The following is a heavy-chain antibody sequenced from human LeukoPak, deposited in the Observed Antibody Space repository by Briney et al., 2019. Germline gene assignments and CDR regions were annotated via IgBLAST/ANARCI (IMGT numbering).Heavy chain of an antibody. CDR3: AREEAAADWFDP. V-gene: IGHV4-39*02. D-gene: IGHD6-13*01. CDR2: IYYSGST. CDR1: GGSISSSSYY. Sequence: PSETLSHTCTVSGGSISSSSYYWGWIRQPPGTGLEWIGSIYYSGSTYYNPSLKSRVTISVDTSKNQFSLKLSSVTAADTAVYYCAREEAAADWFDPWGQGTLVTVSS. J-gene: IGHJ5*02.